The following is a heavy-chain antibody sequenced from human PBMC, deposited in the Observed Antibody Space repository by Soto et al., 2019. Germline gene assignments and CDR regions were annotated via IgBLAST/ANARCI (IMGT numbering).Heavy chain of an antibody. J-gene: IGHJ6*02. D-gene: IGHD2-2*01. Sequence: GASVKVSCKASGYTFTSYGISWVRQAPGQGLEWMGWISAYNGNTNYAQKLQGRVTMTTDTSTSTAYMELRSLRSDDTAVYYCARDLLVLVPAAMMDYGMDVWGQGTTVTVSS. CDR2: ISAYNGNT. CDR1: GYTFTSYG. V-gene: IGHV1-18*01. CDR3: ARDLLVLVPAAMMDYGMDV.